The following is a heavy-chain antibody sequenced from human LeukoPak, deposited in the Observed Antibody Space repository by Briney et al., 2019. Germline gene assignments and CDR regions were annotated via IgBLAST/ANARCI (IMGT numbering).Heavy chain of an antibody. J-gene: IGHJ4*02. V-gene: IGHV3-30-3*01. CDR2: ISYDGSNK. CDR3: ARDPSSWYTYYFDY. D-gene: IGHD6-13*01. Sequence: GGSLRLSCAASGFTFSSYAMHWVRQAPGKGLEWVAVISYDGSNKYYADSVKGRFTIPRDNSKNTLYLQMNSLRAEDTAVYYCARDPSSWYTYYFDYWGQGTLVTVSS. CDR1: GFTFSSYA.